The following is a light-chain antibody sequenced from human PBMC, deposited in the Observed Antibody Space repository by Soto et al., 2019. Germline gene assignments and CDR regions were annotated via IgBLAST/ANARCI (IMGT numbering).Light chain of an antibody. V-gene: IGLV2-8*01. Sequence: QSVLTQPPSASGSPGQSVAISCTGTNSEVGGYNYVSWYQQHPGKAPKLMIYDVNKRPSGVPDRFSGSKSGNTASLTVSGLQAEDEADYYCSSYAGSTTFDVFGTGTKVTVL. J-gene: IGLJ1*01. CDR2: DVN. CDR3: SSYAGSTTFDV. CDR1: NSEVGGYNY.